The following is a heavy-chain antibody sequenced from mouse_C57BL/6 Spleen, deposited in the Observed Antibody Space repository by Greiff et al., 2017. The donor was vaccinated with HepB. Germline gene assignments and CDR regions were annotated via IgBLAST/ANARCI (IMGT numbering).Heavy chain of an antibody. Sequence: QVQLKESGPGLVAPSQSLSITCTVSGFSLTSYGVHWVRQPPGKGLEWLVVIWSDGSTTYNSALKSRLSISKDNSQSQVFVKMNSLQTDDTAMYSCARQAGRDLYAMDYWGQGTSVTVSS. CDR1: GFSLTSYG. CDR2: IWSDGST. CDR3: ARQAGRDLYAMDY. V-gene: IGHV2-6-1*01. J-gene: IGHJ4*01. D-gene: IGHD1-1*02.